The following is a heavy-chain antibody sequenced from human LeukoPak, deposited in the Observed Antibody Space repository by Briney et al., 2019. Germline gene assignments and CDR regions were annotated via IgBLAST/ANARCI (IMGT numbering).Heavy chain of an antibody. V-gene: IGHV1-2*06. CDR3: ARALWFGEFDAFDI. Sequence: GASVKVSCKASGYTFTGYYMHWVRQAPGQGLEWMGRINPNSGGTNYAQKFQGRVTMARGTSISTAYMELSRLRSDDTAVYYCARALWFGEFDAFDIWGQGTMVTVSS. CDR1: GYTFTGYY. D-gene: IGHD3-10*01. J-gene: IGHJ3*02. CDR2: INPNSGGT.